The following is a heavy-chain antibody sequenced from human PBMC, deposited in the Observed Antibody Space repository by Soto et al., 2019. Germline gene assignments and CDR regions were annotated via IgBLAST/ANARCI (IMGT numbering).Heavy chain of an antibody. CDR2: INSDGSST. V-gene: IGHV3-74*01. Sequence: PGGSLRLSCAASGFTFSSYWMHWVRQAPGKGLVWVSRINSDGSSTSYADSVKGRFTISRDNAKNTLYLQMNSLRAEDTAVYYCARDQGYCTGGSSYPSRYYGMDVWGQGTTVTVSS. D-gene: IGHD2-15*01. CDR1: GFTFSSYW. J-gene: IGHJ6*02. CDR3: ARDQGYCTGGSSYPSRYYGMDV.